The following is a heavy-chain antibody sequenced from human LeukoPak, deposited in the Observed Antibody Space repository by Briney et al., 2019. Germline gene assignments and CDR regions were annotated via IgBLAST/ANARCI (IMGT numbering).Heavy chain of an antibody. Sequence: GGSLRLSCAASGFTFSNYAMSWVRQAPGKGLEWVSGISGSGGSTYYADSVKGRFTISRDNSKNTLYLQMNSLRAEDTAVYYCAKDDTYYYDSSGYSIFDYWGQGTLVTVSS. D-gene: IGHD3-22*01. V-gene: IGHV3-23*01. CDR2: ISGSGGST. J-gene: IGHJ4*02. CDR3: AKDDTYYYDSSGYSIFDY. CDR1: GFTFSNYA.